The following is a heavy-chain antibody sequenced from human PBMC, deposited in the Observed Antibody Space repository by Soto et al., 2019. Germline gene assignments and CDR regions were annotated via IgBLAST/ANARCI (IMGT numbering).Heavy chain of an antibody. V-gene: IGHV3-23*01. J-gene: IGHJ4*02. D-gene: IGHD3-22*01. CDR3: ARITAYYDSSGYYDY. CDR2: ISGSGGST. CDR1: GFTFSSYA. Sequence: GGSLRLSCAASGFTFSSYAMSWVRQAPGKGLEWVSAISGSGGSTYYADSVKTRLTISKDTSKNQVVLTMTNMDPVDTATYYCARITAYYDSSGYYDYWGQGTLVTVSS.